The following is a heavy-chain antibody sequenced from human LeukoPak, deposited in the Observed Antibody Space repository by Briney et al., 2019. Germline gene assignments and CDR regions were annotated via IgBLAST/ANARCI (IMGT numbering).Heavy chain of an antibody. Sequence: SETLSLTCTVSGGSISSSSYYWGWIRQPPGKGLGWIGSIYYSGSTYYNPSLKSRVTISVDTSKNQFSLKLSSVTAADTAVYYCARRKNYYDSSGYYYYGMDVWGQGTTVTVSS. CDR1: GGSISSSSYY. CDR3: ARRKNYYDSSGYYYYGMDV. CDR2: IYYSGST. D-gene: IGHD3-22*01. V-gene: IGHV4-39*01. J-gene: IGHJ6*02.